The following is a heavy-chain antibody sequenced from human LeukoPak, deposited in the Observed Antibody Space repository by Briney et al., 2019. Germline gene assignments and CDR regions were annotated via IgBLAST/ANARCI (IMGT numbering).Heavy chain of an antibody. V-gene: IGHV1-2*02. CDR1: GYTFTGYY. CDR2: INPNSGGT. J-gene: IGHJ4*02. CDR3: ARGIQLSRTGFDY. Sequence: ASVKVSCKASGYTFTGYYMHWVRQAPGQGLEWMGWINPNSGGTNYAQKFQGRVTMTRGTSISTAYMELSRLRSDDTAVYYCARGIQLSRTGFDYWGQGTLVTVSS. D-gene: IGHD5-18*01.